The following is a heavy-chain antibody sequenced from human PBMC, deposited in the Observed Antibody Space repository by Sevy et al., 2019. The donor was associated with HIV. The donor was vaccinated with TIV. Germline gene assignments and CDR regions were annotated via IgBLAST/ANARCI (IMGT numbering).Heavy chain of an antibody. CDR3: AKRYGGTMAPHYFDDGLDV. D-gene: IGHD1-26*01. J-gene: IGHJ6*02. CDR2: ISGSGGST. V-gene: IGHV3-23*01. CDR1: GFTFTTYA. Sequence: GGSLRLSCAASGFTFTTYAMTWVRQAPGKGLQWVSAISGSGGSTYYGDSLEGRFTVSRDNSTSTLYLQMNSLTPEDTAVYYCAKRYGGTMAPHYFDDGLDVWGQGTTVTVSS.